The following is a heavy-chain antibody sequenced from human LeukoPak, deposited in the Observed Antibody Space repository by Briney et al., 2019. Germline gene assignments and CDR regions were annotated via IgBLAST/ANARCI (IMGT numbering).Heavy chain of an antibody. CDR3: RVLRYFDWLYFDY. CDR2: ISHDAKST. V-gene: IGHV3-33*08. J-gene: IGHJ4*02. Sequence: GGSLRLSCATSGFTFSSYGMHWVRQVPGKGLEWVTVISHDAKSTYHVDSVKGRFTISRDNSKNTLYLQMNSLRVEDTAVYYCRVLRYFDWLYFDYWGQGTLVTVSS. D-gene: IGHD3-9*01. CDR1: GFTFSSYG.